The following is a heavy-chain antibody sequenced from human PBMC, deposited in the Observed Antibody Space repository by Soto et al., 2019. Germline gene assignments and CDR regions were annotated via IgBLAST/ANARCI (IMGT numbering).Heavy chain of an antibody. J-gene: IGHJ4*02. D-gene: IGHD2-15*01. CDR3: ARVVAATGGDFDY. Sequence: GGSLRLSCAASGFTFSSYSMNWVRQAPGKGLEWVSSISSSSSYIYYADSVKGRFTISRDNAKNSLYLQMNSLRAEDTAVYYCARVVAATGGDFDYWGQGTLVTVSS. CDR1: GFTFSSYS. CDR2: ISSSSSYI. V-gene: IGHV3-21*01.